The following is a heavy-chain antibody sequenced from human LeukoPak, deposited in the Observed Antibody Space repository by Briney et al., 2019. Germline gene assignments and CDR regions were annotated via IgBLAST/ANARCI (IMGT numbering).Heavy chain of an antibody. D-gene: IGHD3-10*02. CDR1: GFTFSSYE. Sequence: GGSLRLSCAASGFTFSSYEMNWLRQAPGKGLDWVSYISRICSTIYYSASVKGRFTISRDNAKNSLYPQMNSLNGHDTAGYSCAELGITMLGGVWGKGTTVSIPS. CDR2: ISRICSTI. V-gene: IGHV3-48*03. J-gene: IGHJ6*04. CDR3: AELGITMLGGV.